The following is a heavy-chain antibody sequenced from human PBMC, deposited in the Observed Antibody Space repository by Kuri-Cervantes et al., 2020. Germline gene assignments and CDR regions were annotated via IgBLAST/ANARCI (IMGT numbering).Heavy chain of an antibody. Sequence: DPTLVKPTQTLTLTCTFSGVSLSTSAGGVGWIRQPPGKALEWLALMYWDDDKRYSPSLKSRLTITKDTSKNHVVLTMPNMDPVDTVTTYCAHRGTGYPSIGFDWYFDLWGHGTLVTVSS. D-gene: IGHD3-9*01. V-gene: IGHV2-5*02. J-gene: IGHJ2*01. CDR2: MYWDDDK. CDR1: GVSLSTSAGG. CDR3: AHRGTGYPSIGFDWYFDL.